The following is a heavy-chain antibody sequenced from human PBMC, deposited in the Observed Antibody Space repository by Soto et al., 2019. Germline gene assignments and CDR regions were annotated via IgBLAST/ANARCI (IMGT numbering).Heavy chain of an antibody. CDR2: IYYSGST. CDR1: GGSVSISSYY. CDR3: ARHIRYCSSTGCYSVMDV. J-gene: IGHJ6*02. D-gene: IGHD2-2*01. V-gene: IGHV4-39*01. Sequence: XATLSLTCTVSGGSVSISSYYWGWIRQPPGKGLEWIGSIYYSGSTYYNPSLKSRVTISVDTSKNQFSLKLSSVTAADTAVYYCARHIRYCSSTGCYSVMDVCGQGTTVTVSS.